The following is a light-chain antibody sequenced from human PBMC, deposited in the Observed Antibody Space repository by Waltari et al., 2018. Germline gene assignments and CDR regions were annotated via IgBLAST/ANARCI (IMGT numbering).Light chain of an antibody. CDR2: DAS. Sequence: DIQMTQSPSSLSASVGDRVTITCQASHDISNYLNWYQQKPGKAPKLLIYDASNLETGVPSRFSGSGSGTDFSFTISSLQAADVAVYYCQQCYSTPYTFGQGTKLEIK. V-gene: IGKV1-33*01. J-gene: IGKJ2*01. CDR3: QQCYSTPYT. CDR1: HDISNY.